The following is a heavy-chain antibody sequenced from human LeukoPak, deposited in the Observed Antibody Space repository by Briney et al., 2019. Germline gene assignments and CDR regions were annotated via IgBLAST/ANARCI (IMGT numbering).Heavy chain of an antibody. CDR3: ARGGSFVEY. J-gene: IGHJ4*02. CDR2: ISSGGSTV. CDR1: GFTFSNYE. D-gene: IGHD3-10*01. Sequence: GGSLRLSCAASGFTFSNYEMHWVRRAPGKGLEWVSYISSGGSTVYCADSMKGRFTVSRDNSKYSLYLQKSSMRAGDTAVYYCARGGSFVEYWGQGNLVSASS. V-gene: IGHV3-48*03.